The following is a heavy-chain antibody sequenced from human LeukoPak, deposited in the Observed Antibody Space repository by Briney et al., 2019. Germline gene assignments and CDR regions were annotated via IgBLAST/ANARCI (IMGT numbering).Heavy chain of an antibody. Sequence: YIYYSVISDYSPSLKSRVTMSVDMSTRQISLKLSSVTAADTAVYYCARGSWGDGSGSLWGQGTLVTVSS. J-gene: IGHJ4*02. D-gene: IGHD3-10*01. CDR2: IYYSVIS. V-gene: IGHV4-59*09. CDR3: ARGSWGDGSGSL.